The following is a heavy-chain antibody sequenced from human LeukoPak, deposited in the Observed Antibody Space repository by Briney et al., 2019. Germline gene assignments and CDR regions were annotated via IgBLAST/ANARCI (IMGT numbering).Heavy chain of an antibody. D-gene: IGHD2-2*01. V-gene: IGHV4-4*02. J-gene: IGHJ5*02. Sequence: SGTLSLTCAVSGGSIGSDNWWTWVRQPPGKGLEWIGEIHHSGSTNYSPSLKSRVTISVDKSKNQFSLKLTSVTAADTAVYYCATRYCTSTRGVYSCSIDPWGQGTLVTVSS. CDR3: ATRYCTSTRGVYSCSIDP. CDR1: GGSIGSDNW. CDR2: IHHSGST.